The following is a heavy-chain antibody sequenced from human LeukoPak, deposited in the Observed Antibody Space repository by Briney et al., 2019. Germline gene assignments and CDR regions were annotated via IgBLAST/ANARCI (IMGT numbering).Heavy chain of an antibody. J-gene: IGHJ4*02. CDR1: GFTFSSYA. V-gene: IGHV3-23*01. Sequence: GGSLRLSCAASGFTFSSYARSWVRQAPGKGLEWVSAISGSGGSTYYADSVKGRFTISRDNSKNTLYLQMNSLRAEDTAVYYCAKGYYSDSSGYRAYYFDYWGQGTLVTVSS. CDR2: ISGSGGST. CDR3: AKGYYSDSSGYRAYYFDY. D-gene: IGHD3-22*01.